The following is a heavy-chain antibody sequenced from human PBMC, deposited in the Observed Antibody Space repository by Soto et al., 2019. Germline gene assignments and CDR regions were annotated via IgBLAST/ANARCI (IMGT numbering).Heavy chain of an antibody. D-gene: IGHD3-16*02. CDR1: GFTLTNAW. CDR2: IKSGTDGGTT. Sequence: EVLLVESGGGLVEPGGSLRLSCAASGFTLTNAWMSWVRQAPGKGLEGVGRIKSGTDGGTTDYAAPVKGRFTSSRDDSKNTLFLQMNSLNTEDTAVYYCTTPDLYDYLGGNYHHTFYFDYCGQGSLVTVSS. CDR3: TTPDLYDYLGGNYHHTFYFDY. V-gene: IGHV3-15*01. J-gene: IGHJ4*02.